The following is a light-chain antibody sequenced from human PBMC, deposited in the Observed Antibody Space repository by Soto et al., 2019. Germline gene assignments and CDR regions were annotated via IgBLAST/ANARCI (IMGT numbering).Light chain of an antibody. Sequence: QSALTQPRSVSGSPGQSVTVSCTGPRSSNYNYVSWYQHHAGKAPKLMIFDVNQRPSGVPDRFSGSKSGNSASLTISGLQAEDEAEYYCCLFAGSYTSYVFGPGTKLTVL. CDR1: RSSNYNY. V-gene: IGLV2-11*01. CDR3: CLFAGSYTSYV. J-gene: IGLJ1*01. CDR2: DVN.